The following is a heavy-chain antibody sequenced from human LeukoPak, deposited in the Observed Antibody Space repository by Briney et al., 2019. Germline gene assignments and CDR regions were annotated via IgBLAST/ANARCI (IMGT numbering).Heavy chain of an antibody. CDR2: ISSDVSST. CDR3: AKDLPAHYYDSSGYYDY. V-gene: IGHV3-74*01. CDR1: GFTFSSYW. Sequence: PGGSLRLSCVASGFTFSSYWMHWVRQPPGKGLVWVSHISSDVSSTTYADSVKGRFTISRDNSKNTLYLQMNSLRAEDTAVYYCAKDLPAHYYDSSGYYDYWGQGTLVTVSS. J-gene: IGHJ4*02. D-gene: IGHD3-22*01.